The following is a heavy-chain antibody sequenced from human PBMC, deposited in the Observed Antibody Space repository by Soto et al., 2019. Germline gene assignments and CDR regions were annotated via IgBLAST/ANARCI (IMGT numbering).Heavy chain of an antibody. Sequence: QVQLVQSGAEVKRPGASVKVSCKASGYTLTSYDINWVRQATGQGLEWMGWMNPNSGNTGCAQKFQGRVNMTRNTSIDYAYMELGNLRAEDTAVYYCARGWGGSGAWGQGTLVTVSS. J-gene: IGHJ5*02. D-gene: IGHD1-26*01. CDR1: GYTLTSYD. CDR2: MNPNSGNT. CDR3: ARGWGGSGA. V-gene: IGHV1-8*01.